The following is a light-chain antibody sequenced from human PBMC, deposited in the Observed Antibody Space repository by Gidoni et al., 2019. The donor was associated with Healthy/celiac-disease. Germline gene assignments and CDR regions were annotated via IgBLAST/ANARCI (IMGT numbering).Light chain of an antibody. CDR1: QGISSY. V-gene: IGKV1-39*01. Sequence: DIQMTQSRSSLSASVGDRVTISCRASQGISSYLNWYQQKPGKAPKLLIYAASSSQSGVPSRFSGSGSGTDFTLTISSLQPEDFATYYCQQSDSTSWTFGQXTKVEIK. CDR2: AAS. J-gene: IGKJ1*01. CDR3: QQSDSTSWT.